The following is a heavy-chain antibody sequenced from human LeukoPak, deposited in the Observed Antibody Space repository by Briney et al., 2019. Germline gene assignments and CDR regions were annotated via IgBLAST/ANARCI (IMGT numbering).Heavy chain of an antibody. J-gene: IGHJ4*02. Sequence: GGSLRLSCAASGFTFSSHGMSWVRQAPGKGLEWVSTISGSGDYTYYADSVKGRFTISRDNSKNTLYLQMNSLRAEDTAVYYCAKVTYGSGTYGAFDSWGQGTLVTSPQ. CDR3: AKVTYGSGTYGAFDS. CDR2: ISGSGDYT. D-gene: IGHD3-10*01. V-gene: IGHV3-23*01. CDR1: GFTFSSHG.